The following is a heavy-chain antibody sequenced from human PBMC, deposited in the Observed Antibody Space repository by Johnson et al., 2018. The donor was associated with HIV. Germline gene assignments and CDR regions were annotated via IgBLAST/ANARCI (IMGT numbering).Heavy chain of an antibody. J-gene: IGHJ3*02. CDR1: GFTFSSYA. V-gene: IGHV3-64*01. CDR2: ISSNGGST. CDR3: ARVRLHSSGIDAFDI. Sequence: EVQLLESGGGLVQPGGSLRLSCAASGFTFSSYAMHWVRQAPGKGLEYVSAISSNGGSTYYANSVKGRFTISRDNSKNTLYLQMGSLRAEDMAVYYCARVRLHSSGIDAFDIWGQGTMVTVSS. D-gene: IGHD6-19*01.